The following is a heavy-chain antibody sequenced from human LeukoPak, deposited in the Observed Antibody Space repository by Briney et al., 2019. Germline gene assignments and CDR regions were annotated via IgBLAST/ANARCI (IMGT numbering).Heavy chain of an antibody. CDR2: IWNDGSNT. Sequence: GGSLRLSCAASGFTFSSYGMHWVRQAPGKGLEWVAVIWNDGSNTYYADSVKGRFTISRDNSKNTLYLQMNSLRAEETAVYYCAGYSSSLYGGFDPWGQVTLGTVSS. CDR3: AGYSSSLYGGFDP. D-gene: IGHD6-13*01. CDR1: GFTFSSYG. J-gene: IGHJ5*02. V-gene: IGHV3-33*01.